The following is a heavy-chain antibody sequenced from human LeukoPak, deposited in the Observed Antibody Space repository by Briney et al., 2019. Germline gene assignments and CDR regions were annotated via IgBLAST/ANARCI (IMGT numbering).Heavy chain of an antibody. Sequence: ASVKVSCKASGYTFTSHDINWVRQASGQGLEWMGWMYPHSGHTGYAQKFQGRVTMTRNTSINTAYMELNGLKSEDTAIYYCARGVREQLNYYYYRIDVWGHGTGVIVSS. D-gene: IGHD3-16*01. CDR1: GYTFTSHD. CDR2: MYPHSGHT. J-gene: IGHJ6*02. CDR3: ARGVREQLNYYYYRIDV. V-gene: IGHV1-8*01.